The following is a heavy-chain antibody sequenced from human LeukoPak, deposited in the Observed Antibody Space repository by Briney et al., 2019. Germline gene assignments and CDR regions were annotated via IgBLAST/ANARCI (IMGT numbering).Heavy chain of an antibody. D-gene: IGHD3-22*01. J-gene: IGHJ5*02. CDR2: IHYSGSA. CDR1: GGSIISSNFY. Sequence: SETLSLTCSVSGGSIISSNFYWAWIRQPPGKGLEWIGSIHYSGSAYYGPTHSGRVTISVDTSKNQFFLNARAVTAADTAVYYCARDSQLDSSGHAPWGQGTLVTVSS. CDR3: ARDSQLDSSGHAP. V-gene: IGHV4-39*07.